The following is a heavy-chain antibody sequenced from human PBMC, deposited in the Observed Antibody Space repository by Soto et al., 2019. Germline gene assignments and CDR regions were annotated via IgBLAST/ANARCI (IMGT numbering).Heavy chain of an antibody. CDR2: ISRDGSNK. J-gene: IGHJ4*02. V-gene: IGHV3-30*04. CDR1: GFTFRSYA. Sequence: GGSLRLSCAASGFTFRSYAIHWVRQAPGKGLEWVAVISRDGSNKYYVDSVKGRFTISRDNSKDTVYLQMNSLRDEDSAMFYCARSRGGAVADSFDFWGQGTLVTVSS. CDR3: ARSRGGAVADSFDF. D-gene: IGHD2-21*01.